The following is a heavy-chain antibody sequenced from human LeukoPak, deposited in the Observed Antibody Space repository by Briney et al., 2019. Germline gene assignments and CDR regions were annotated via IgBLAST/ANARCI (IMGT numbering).Heavy chain of an antibody. V-gene: IGHV1-2*06. D-gene: IGHD3-22*01. Sequence: ASVKVSCKASGYTFTGYYMHWVRQAPGQGLEWMGRINPNSGGTNYAQKFQGRVTMTRDTSISTAYMELSRLRSEDTAVYYCARAYYDSSGYYLFFGYWGQGTLVTVSS. CDR2: INPNSGGT. CDR3: ARAYYDSSGYYLFFGY. CDR1: GYTFTGYY. J-gene: IGHJ4*02.